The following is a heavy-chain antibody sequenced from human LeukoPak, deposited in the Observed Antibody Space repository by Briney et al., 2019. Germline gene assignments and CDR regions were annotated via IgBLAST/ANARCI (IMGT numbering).Heavy chain of an antibody. CDR3: ARDTDGSNDY. V-gene: IGHV3-30*02. CDR1: GFTFSSYG. D-gene: IGHD5-24*01. J-gene: IGHJ4*02. Sequence: GGSLRLSCAASGFTFSSYGMHWVRQAPGKGLEWVTFIRYDGTNKYYADSVKGRFAISRDNSKNTLYLQMNSLRAEDTAVYYCARDTDGSNDYWGQGTLVTVSS. CDR2: IRYDGTNK.